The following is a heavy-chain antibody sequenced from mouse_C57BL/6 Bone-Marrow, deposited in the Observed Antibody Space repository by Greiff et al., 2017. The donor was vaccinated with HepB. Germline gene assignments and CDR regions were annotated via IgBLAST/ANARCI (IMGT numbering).Heavy chain of an antibody. V-gene: IGHV1-82*01. CDR2: IYPGDGDT. CDR3: ARGFGHYYGSSYYFDY. J-gene: IGHJ2*01. CDR1: GYAFSSSW. Sequence: QVQLKESGPELVKPGASVKISCKASGYAFSSSWMNWVKQRPGKGLEWIGRIYPGDGDTNYNGKFKGKATLTADKSSSTAYMQLSSLTSEDSAVYFCARGFGHYYGSSYYFDYWGQGTTLTVSS. D-gene: IGHD1-1*01.